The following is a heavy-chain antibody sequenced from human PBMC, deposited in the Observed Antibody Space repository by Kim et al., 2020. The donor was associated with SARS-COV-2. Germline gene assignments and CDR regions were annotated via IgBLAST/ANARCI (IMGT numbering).Heavy chain of an antibody. J-gene: IGHJ4*02. CDR1: GGSFSGYQ. Sequence: SETLSLTCAVDGGSFSGYQWSWIRQSPGKGLEWIGEIDLFGSANYNPSLKRRVAISVDTSKNQFSLNLSSVTAADTAFYYCARGGLLAASRDFDYWGQGTPLTV. D-gene: IGHD2-15*01. CDR3: ARGGLLAASRDFDY. CDR2: IDLFGSA. V-gene: IGHV4-34*01.